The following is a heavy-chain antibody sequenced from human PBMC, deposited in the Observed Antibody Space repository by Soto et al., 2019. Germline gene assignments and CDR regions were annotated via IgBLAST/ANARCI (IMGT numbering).Heavy chain of an antibody. V-gene: IGHV4-30-4*01. CDR1: GGSISSTDYY. CDR2: IYYSSTT. Sequence: QVQLQESGPGLVQPSQTLSLSCVVSGGSISSTDYYWHWIRQAPGKGLEWIGYIYYSSTTYYNPSLQSRVSISVDTSRNQFSLKLTSVTAADTAVYYCACRTTATGGGDHWGQGTPVTVTS. J-gene: IGHJ4*02. CDR3: ACRTTATGGGDH. D-gene: IGHD3-16*01.